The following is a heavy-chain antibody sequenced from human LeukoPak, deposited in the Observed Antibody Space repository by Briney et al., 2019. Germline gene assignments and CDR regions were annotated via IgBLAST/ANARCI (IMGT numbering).Heavy chain of an antibody. J-gene: IGHJ4*02. V-gene: IGHV3-23*01. CDR2: ISGSGGST. CDR1: GFTFSSYG. D-gene: IGHD6-13*01. Sequence: GGSLRLSCAASGFTFSSYGMSWVRQAPGKGLEWVSAISGSGGSTYYADSVKGRFTISRDNSKSTLYLQMNSLRAEDTAVYYCAKPGYSSSWYYFDYWGQGTLVTVSS. CDR3: AKPGYSSSWYYFDY.